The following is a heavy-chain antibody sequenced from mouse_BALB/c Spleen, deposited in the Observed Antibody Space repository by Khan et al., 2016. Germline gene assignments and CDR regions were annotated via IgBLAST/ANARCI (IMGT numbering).Heavy chain of an antibody. D-gene: IGHD4-1*02. CDR1: AYSITSDYA. Sequence: EVQLQESGPGLVKPSQSLSLTCTVTAYSITSDYAWNWIRQFPGNKLEWMGYISYSGSTSYNPSLKGRISITRDTSKNQFFLQLNSVTTEDTATYYCAINWDEEDYWGQGTLVTVSA. CDR2: ISYSGST. CDR3: AINWDEEDY. V-gene: IGHV3-2*02. J-gene: IGHJ3*01.